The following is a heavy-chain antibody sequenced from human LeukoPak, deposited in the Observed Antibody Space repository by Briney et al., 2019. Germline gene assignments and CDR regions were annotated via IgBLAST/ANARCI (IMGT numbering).Heavy chain of an antibody. J-gene: IGHJ4*02. CDR3: ARNEEVGMGSFDY. CDR1: GGSISSYY. V-gene: IGHV4-59*01. D-gene: IGHD3-10*01. CDR2: IYYSGST. Sequence: SETLSLTCTVSGGSISSYYWSWIRQPPGKGLEWIGYIYYSGSTNYNPSLKSRVTISVDTSKNQFSLKLSSVTAADTAVYYCARNEEVGMGSFDYWGQGTLVTVSS.